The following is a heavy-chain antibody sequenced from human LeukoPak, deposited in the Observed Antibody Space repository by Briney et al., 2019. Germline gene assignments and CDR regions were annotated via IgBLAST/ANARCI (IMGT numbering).Heavy chain of an antibody. CDR3: ARGAKWAYYFDY. CDR1: GFTFRDAW. Sequence: GGSLRLSCAASGFTFRDAWMTWVRQAPGKGLEWVSYISSSSSTIYYADSVKGRFTISRDNAKDTLYLHMNSLTAEDTAVYYCARGAKWAYYFDYWGQGTLVTVSS. J-gene: IGHJ4*02. D-gene: IGHD1-26*01. V-gene: IGHV3-48*04. CDR2: ISSSSSTI.